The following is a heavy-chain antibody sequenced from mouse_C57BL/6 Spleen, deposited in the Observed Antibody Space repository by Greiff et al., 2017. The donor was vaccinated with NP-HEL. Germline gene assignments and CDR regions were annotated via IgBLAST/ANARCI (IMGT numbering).Heavy chain of an antibody. J-gene: IGHJ2*01. CDR2: INPYNGGT. Sequence: EVQLQQSGPVLVKPGASVKMSCKASGYTFTDYYMNWVKQSHGKSLEWIGVINPYNGGTSYNQKFKGKATLTVDKSSSTAYMELNSLTSEDSAVYYCARGTIVRDYFDYWGQGTTLTVSS. CDR1: GYTFTDYY. D-gene: IGHD2-5*01. CDR3: ARGTIVRDYFDY. V-gene: IGHV1-19*01.